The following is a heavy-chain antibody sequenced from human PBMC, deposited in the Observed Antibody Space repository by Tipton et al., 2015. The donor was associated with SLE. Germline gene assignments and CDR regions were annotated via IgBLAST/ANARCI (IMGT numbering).Heavy chain of an antibody. CDR1: GGTFSSYA. D-gene: IGHD3-22*01. CDR3: ARGESGRQWLRVCLDY. J-gene: IGHJ4*02. CDR2: IIPILGIA. V-gene: IGHV1-69*05. Sequence: QSGAEVKKPGASVKVSCKASGGTFSSYAISWVRQAPGQGLEWMGGIIPILGIANYAQKFQGRVTITTDESTSTAYMELSSLRSEDTAVYYCARGESGRQWLRVCLDYWCQGTLVTVSS.